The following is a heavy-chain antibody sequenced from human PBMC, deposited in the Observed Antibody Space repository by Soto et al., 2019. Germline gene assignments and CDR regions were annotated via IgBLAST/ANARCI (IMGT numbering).Heavy chain of an antibody. V-gene: IGHV1-8*01. CDR2: MNPNSGNT. CDR3: ARAPFTIFGVVIGHSHYYYYMDV. CDR1: GYTFTSYD. D-gene: IGHD3-3*01. Sequence: ASVKVSCKASGYTFTSYDINWVRQATGQGLEWMGWMNPNSGNTGYAQKFQGRVTMTRNTSISTAYMELSSLRSEDTAVYYCARAPFTIFGVVIGHSHYYYYMDVWGKGTTVTVSS. J-gene: IGHJ6*03.